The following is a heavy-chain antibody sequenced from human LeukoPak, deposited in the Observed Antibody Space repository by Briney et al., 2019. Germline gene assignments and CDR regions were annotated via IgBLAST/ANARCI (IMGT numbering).Heavy chain of an antibody. Sequence: GGSLRLSCAASGFTFSNYAMSWVRQAPGKGLEWVSAISGTGGDTYYADSVKGRFTISRDNSKNTLYLQMTSLRAEDTALYYCAKDRPGAFDYWGQGTLVNVSS. CDR1: GFTFSNYA. CDR3: AKDRPGAFDY. J-gene: IGHJ4*02. CDR2: ISGTGGDT. V-gene: IGHV3-23*01. D-gene: IGHD1-26*01.